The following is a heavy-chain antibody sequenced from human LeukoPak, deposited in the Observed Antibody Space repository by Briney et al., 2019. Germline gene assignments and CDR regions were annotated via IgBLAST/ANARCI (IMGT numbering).Heavy chain of an antibody. V-gene: IGHV1-24*01. J-gene: IGHJ4*02. CDR3: ATAPIKLITIFGVVSD. CDR2: FDPEDGET. Sequence: GASVKVSCKVSGYTLTELSMHWVRQAPGKGLEWMGGFDPEDGETIYAQKFQGRVTMTEDASTDTAYMELSSLRSEDTAVYYCATAPIKLITIFGVVSDWGQGTLVTVSS. D-gene: IGHD3-3*01. CDR1: GYTLTELS.